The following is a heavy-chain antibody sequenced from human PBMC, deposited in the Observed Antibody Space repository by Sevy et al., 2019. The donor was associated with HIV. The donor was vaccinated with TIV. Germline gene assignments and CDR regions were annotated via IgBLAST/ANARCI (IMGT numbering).Heavy chain of an antibody. V-gene: IGHV3-30-3*01. CDR3: ARAFRYDHPIDI. J-gene: IGHJ3*02. Sequence: GGSLRLSCAASGFTFSSYAMHWVRQAPGKGLEWVAVISYDGSNKYYADSVKGRFTISRDNSNNTLYLQMNSLRAEDTAVYYCARAFRYDHPIDIWGQRTMVTVSS. D-gene: IGHD1-20*01. CDR1: GFTFSSYA. CDR2: ISYDGSNK.